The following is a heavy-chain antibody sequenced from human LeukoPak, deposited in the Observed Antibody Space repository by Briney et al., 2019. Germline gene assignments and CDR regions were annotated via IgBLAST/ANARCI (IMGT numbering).Heavy chain of an antibody. V-gene: IGHV3-48*03. D-gene: IGHD3-22*01. CDR3: ARANGYYDSSGYYDY. CDR2: ISSSGSTI. CDR1: GFTCSSYE. J-gene: IGHJ4*02. Sequence: PGGSLRLSRAASGFTCSSYEMNWVRQAPGKGLEWVSYISSSGSTIYYADSVKGRFTISRDNAKNSLYLQMNSLRAEDTAVYYCARANGYYDSSGYYDYWGQGTLVTVSS.